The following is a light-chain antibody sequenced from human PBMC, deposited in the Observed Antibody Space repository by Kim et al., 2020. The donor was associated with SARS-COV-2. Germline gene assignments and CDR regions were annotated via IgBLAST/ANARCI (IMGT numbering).Light chain of an antibody. Sequence: ASVGDRGTVAGRASQDISCFLAWIQQKPGKAPKRLIYGASTLQSGVPSRFSGSGSGTEFTLTISSLQPEDFATYFCLQHKTFPYTFGQGTKLEI. CDR2: GAS. V-gene: IGKV1-17*03. CDR1: QDISCF. J-gene: IGKJ2*01. CDR3: LQHKTFPYT.